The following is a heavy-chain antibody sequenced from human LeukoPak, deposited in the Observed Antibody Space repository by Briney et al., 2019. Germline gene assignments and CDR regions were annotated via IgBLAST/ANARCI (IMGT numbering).Heavy chain of an antibody. J-gene: IGHJ4*02. V-gene: IGHV3-21*01. CDR3: ARDPPSRGTRYFDY. CDR1: GFTFSSYS. Sequence: GGSLRLSCAASGFTFSSYSMNWVRQAPGKGLEWVSSISSSSSYVDYADSVKGRFTISRDNAKNSLYLQMDSLRVEDTAVYYCARDPPSRGTRYFDYWGQGTLVTVSS. CDR2: ISSSSSYV. D-gene: IGHD3-16*01.